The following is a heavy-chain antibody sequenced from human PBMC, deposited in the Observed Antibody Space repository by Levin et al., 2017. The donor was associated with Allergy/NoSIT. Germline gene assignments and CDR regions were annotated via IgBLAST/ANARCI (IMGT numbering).Heavy chain of an antibody. D-gene: IGHD6-19*01. J-gene: IGHJ3*02. CDR2: IWYDGSNK. CDR3: AREAVADDAFDI. V-gene: IGHV3-33*01. Sequence: GESLKISCAASGFTFSSYGMHWVRQAPGKGLEWVAVIWYDGSNKYYADSVKGRFTISRDNSKNTLYLQMNSLRAEDTAVYYCAREAVADDAFDIWGQGTMVTVSS. CDR1: GFTFSSYG.